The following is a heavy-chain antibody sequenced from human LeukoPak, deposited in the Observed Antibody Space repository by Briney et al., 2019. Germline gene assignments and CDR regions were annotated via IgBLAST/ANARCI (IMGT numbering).Heavy chain of an antibody. CDR3: ARDQHFSAAYDY. V-gene: IGHV3-21*01. Sequence: PGGSLRLSCAASGFIFSSYSMNWVRQAPGKGLEWVSSIRISDSYKYYADSVKGRFTISKDNAKNSLYLQMNSLRAEDTAVYYCARDQHFSAAYDYWGQGTLVTVSS. CDR2: IRISDSYK. CDR1: GFIFSSYS. J-gene: IGHJ4*02. D-gene: IGHD3-3*02.